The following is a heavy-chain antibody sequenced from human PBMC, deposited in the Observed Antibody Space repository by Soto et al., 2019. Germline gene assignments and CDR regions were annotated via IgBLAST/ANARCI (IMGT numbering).Heavy chain of an antibody. Sequence: EVQLVESGGGLVKPGESLRLSCVASGFNLNTYTMSWVRQAPGKGLEWVSSISSKSAYIYYADSVEGRFTVSRDNAKTSLYLQMTALRADDTAVYYCARVGRYYSESTESDWGQGTLVTVSS. J-gene: IGHJ4*02. D-gene: IGHD3-22*01. CDR2: ISSKSAYI. V-gene: IGHV3-21*04. CDR3: ARVGRYYSESTESD. CDR1: GFNLNTYT.